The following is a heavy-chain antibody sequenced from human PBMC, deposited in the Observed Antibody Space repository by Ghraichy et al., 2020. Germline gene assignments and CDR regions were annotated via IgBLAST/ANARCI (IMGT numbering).Heavy chain of an antibody. Sequence: GGPLRLSCAASGFTFSNYWMSWVRQAPGKGLEWVANIKEDGSEKYYGDSVKGRFTIFRDNAMNSVYLQMNSLRAEDTAVYYCARFRPFDYWGQGTLVTVSS. CDR2: IKEDGSEK. V-gene: IGHV3-7*01. J-gene: IGHJ4*02. CDR3: ARFRPFDY. CDR1: GFTFSNYW.